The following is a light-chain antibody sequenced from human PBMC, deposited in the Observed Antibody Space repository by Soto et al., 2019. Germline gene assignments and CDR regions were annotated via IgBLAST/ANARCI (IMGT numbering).Light chain of an antibody. Sequence: QSVLTQPASVSGSPGQSITISCTGTSSDVGGYNYVSWYQQHPGKAPKLMLYAVSNRPSGVSNRFSGSKSGNTASLTISGLQAEDEAYYYCSSYTSSSTLVFGTGTKVTVL. CDR2: AVS. J-gene: IGLJ1*01. CDR1: SSDVGGYNY. CDR3: SSYTSSSTLV. V-gene: IGLV2-14*01.